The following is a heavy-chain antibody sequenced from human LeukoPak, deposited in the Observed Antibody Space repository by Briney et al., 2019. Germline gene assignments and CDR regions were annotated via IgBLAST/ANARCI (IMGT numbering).Heavy chain of an antibody. CDR1: GYSFDTYW. J-gene: IGHJ4*02. CDR2: INPGDSDI. Sequence: GECLKISCKTSGYSFDTYWIAWVRQMPGKGLEWMGNINPGDSDIRYGPTFQGQVTISVDKSTSTAYLQWSSLQATDTAMYFCARRHDYGFFFDYWGQGTLITVSS. CDR3: ARRHDYGFFFDY. V-gene: IGHV5-51*01. D-gene: IGHD4-17*01.